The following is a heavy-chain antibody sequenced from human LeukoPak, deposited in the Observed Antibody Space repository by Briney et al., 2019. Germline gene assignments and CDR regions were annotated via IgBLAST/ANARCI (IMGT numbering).Heavy chain of an antibody. CDR1: GFTFSTYA. D-gene: IGHD4-17*01. CDR2: ISSSGNTI. V-gene: IGHV3-48*03. CDR3: ARKTYSYGDYGYFDL. Sequence: QPGGSLRLSCAGSGFTFSTYALNWVRQAPGKGLEWVSYISSSGNTIYYADPVKGRFTISRDNAKNSLYLQMNSLRPEDTAVYYCARKTYSYGDYGYFDLWGRGTLVTVSA. J-gene: IGHJ2*01.